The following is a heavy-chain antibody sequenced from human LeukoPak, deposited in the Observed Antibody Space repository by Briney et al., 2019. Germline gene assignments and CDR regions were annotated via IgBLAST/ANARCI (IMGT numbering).Heavy chain of an antibody. CDR1: GYTLTELS. V-gene: IGHV1-24*01. D-gene: IGHD6-19*01. CDR2: FDPEDGET. Sequence: ASVKASCKVSGYTLTELSMHWVRQAPGKGLEWMGGFDPEDGETIYAQKFQGRVTMTRNTSISTAYMELSSLRSEDTAVYYCAKTKPRYSSGWYYFDYWGQGTLVTVSS. CDR3: AKTKPRYSSGWYYFDY. J-gene: IGHJ4*02.